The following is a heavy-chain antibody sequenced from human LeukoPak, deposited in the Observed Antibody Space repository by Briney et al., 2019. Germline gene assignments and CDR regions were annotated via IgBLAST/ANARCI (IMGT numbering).Heavy chain of an antibody. CDR1: GGSISTSNYY. V-gene: IGHV4-39*07. CDR2: IFYSGST. CDR3: ARGFRGDNFDY. Sequence: SETLSLTCTVSGGSISTSNYYWGWIRQPPGKGLEWIGNIFYSGSTYYNPSLKSRVTISVDTSKNQFSLKLSSVTAADTAVYFCARGFRGDNFDYWGQGTLVTVSS. J-gene: IGHJ4*02. D-gene: IGHD7-27*01.